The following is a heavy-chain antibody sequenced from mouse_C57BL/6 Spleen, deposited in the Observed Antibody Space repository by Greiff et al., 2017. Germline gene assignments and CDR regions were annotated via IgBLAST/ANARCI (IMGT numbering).Heavy chain of an antibody. CDR2: ISDGGSYT. V-gene: IGHV5-4*01. CDR3: ARDLRSTMVTTGGWCAY. Sequence: EVHLVESGGGLVKPGGSLKLSCAASGFTFSSYAMSWVRQTPEKRLEWVATISDGGSYTYYPDNVKGRFTISRDNAKNNLYLQMSHLKSEDTAMDYGARDLRSTMVTTGGWCAYWGQGTLVTVSA. J-gene: IGHJ3*01. CDR1: GFTFSSYA. D-gene: IGHD2-2*01.